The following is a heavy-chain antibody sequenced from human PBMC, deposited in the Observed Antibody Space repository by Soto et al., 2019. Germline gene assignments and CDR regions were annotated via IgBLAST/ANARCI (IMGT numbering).Heavy chain of an antibody. Sequence: QVQLGQSGAEVKKPGASVKVSCKASGYTFTSYAMHWVRQAPGQRLEWMGWINAGNGNTKYSQKFQGRVTITRDTSASTAYMELSSLRSEDTAVYYCARGPLLWGDVWGQGTRVTVSS. D-gene: IGHD3-10*01. V-gene: IGHV1-3*01. J-gene: IGHJ6*02. CDR2: INAGNGNT. CDR3: ARGPLLWGDV. CDR1: GYTFTSYA.